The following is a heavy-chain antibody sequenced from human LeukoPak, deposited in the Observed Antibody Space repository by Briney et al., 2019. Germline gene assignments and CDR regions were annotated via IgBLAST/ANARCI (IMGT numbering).Heavy chain of an antibody. D-gene: IGHD7-27*01. V-gene: IGHV3-7*01. CDR3: AARLGGTGAYFY. Sequence: GGSLRLSCAASGFTFGNYWMSWVRQPPGKGLEWVANIKDDGSAKRSLDSVRGRFTISRDNDKSSLYMQMNSLRVDDTAVYFCAARLGGTGAYFYWGQGTLVTVSS. CDR1: GFTFGNYW. CDR2: IKDDGSAK. J-gene: IGHJ4*02.